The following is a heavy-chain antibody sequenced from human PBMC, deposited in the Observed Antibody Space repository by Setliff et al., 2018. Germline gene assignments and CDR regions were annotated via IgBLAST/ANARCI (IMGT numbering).Heavy chain of an antibody. J-gene: IGHJ6*03. CDR1: GGSISRSY. CDR2: IYRSGTT. Sequence: SETLSLTCSVSGGSISRSYWTWIRQAPGKGMEWIGYIYRSGTTNYNPSLKSRLSMSVDTSKNEFSLKLRFVTAADTAVYYCARGPPGYYYYMNVWGQGTTVTVSS. CDR3: ARGPPGYYYYMNV. V-gene: IGHV4-59*01.